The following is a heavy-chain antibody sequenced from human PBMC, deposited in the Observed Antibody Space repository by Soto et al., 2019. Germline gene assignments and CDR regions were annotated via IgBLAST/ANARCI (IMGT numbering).Heavy chain of an antibody. D-gene: IGHD2-8*01. Sequence: GGSLRLSCEASGFTFSAYTMSWVRQVPGKGLQWVSGIFGSGGGIQYADSVRGRFTVSRDNSRNTLYLQLDSLRAEDTAVYYCAKDLIVNNGVWEPFDMWGQGTEVTVSS. CDR2: IFGSGGGI. CDR1: GFTFSAYT. J-gene: IGHJ3*02. CDR3: AKDLIVNNGVWEPFDM. V-gene: IGHV3-23*01.